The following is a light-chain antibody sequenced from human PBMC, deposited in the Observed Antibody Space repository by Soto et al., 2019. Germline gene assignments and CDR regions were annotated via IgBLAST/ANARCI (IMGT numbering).Light chain of an antibody. Sequence: QSVLTQPASVSGSPGQSITISCTGTSSDVGNYNVVSWYRQYPGKAPKVIIYEVNKRPPGVSDRFSASKSGNTASLTISGLQAEDEADYYCCSYAGISTWVFGGGTQLTVL. J-gene: IGLJ7*01. CDR3: CSYAGISTWV. V-gene: IGLV2-23*02. CDR1: SSDVGNYNV. CDR2: EVN.